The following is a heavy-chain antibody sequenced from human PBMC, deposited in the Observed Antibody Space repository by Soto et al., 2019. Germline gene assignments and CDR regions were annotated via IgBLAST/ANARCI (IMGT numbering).Heavy chain of an antibody. J-gene: IGHJ4*02. V-gene: IGHV1-24*01. CDR1: GYTLTELS. CDR3: ATPRWASDSSGYFFDF. Sequence: GASVKVSCKVSGYTLTELSMHWVRQAPGKGLEWMGGFDPEDGETIYAQKFQGRVTMTEDTSTDTAYMELSSLRSEDTAVYYCATPRWASDSSGYFFDFWGQGTLVTVSS. D-gene: IGHD3-22*01. CDR2: FDPEDGET.